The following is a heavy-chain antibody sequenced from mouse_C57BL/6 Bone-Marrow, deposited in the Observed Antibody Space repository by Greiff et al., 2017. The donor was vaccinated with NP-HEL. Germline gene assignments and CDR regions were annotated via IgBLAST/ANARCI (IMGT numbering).Heavy chain of an antibody. CDR3: ARSNWDYFDY. J-gene: IGHJ2*01. D-gene: IGHD4-1*01. CDR2: ISYSGST. V-gene: IGHV3-1*01. Sequence: EVHLVESGPGMVKPSQSLSLTCTVTGYSITSGYDWHWIRHFPGNKLEWMGYISYSGSTNYNPSLKSRISITHDTSKNHFFLKLNSVTTEDTATYYCARSNWDYFDYWGQGTTLTVSS. CDR1: GYSITSGYD.